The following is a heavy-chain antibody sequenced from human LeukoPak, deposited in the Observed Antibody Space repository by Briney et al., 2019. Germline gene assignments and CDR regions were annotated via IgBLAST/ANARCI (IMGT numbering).Heavy chain of an antibody. CDR3: ARESGAYYYGMDV. CDR1: GGSISSGGYY. Sequence: SETLSLTCTVSGGSISSGGYYWSWIRQHPGKGLEWIGYIYYSGSTYYNPSLKSRVTISVDTSKNQFSPKLSSVTAADTAVYYCARESGAYYYGMDVWGQGTTVTVSS. V-gene: IGHV4-31*03. J-gene: IGHJ6*02. CDR2: IYYSGST.